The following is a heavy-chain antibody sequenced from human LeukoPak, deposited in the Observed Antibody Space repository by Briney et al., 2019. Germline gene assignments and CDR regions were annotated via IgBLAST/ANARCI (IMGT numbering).Heavy chain of an antibody. CDR2: ISWNSGSI. V-gene: IGHV3-9*01. D-gene: IGHD1-26*01. CDR3: AKGRWELLRSEYFDY. CDR1: GFTFDDYA. J-gene: IGHJ4*02. Sequence: GRSLRLSCAASGFTFDDYAMHWVRQAPGKGLEWVSGISWNSGSIGYADSVKGRFTISRDNAKNSLYLQMNSLRAEDTALYYWAKGRWELLRSEYFDYWGQGTLVTVSS.